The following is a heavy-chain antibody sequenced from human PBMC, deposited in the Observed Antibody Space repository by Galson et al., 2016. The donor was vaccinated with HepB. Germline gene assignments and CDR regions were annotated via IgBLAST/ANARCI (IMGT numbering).Heavy chain of an antibody. J-gene: IGHJ4*02. D-gene: IGHD1-1*01. CDR3: AKERLVRRIFNH. CDR2: ISTRRTT. V-gene: IGHV3-23*01. CDR1: GFVFSNFG. Sequence: SLRLSCAASGFVFSNFGLSWVRQAPGKGLEWVASISTRRTTYYSDSVQGRRTISRDNSNNTLYLQMNGLRAEDTAVYYCAKERLVRRIFNHWGQGTLLTVSS.